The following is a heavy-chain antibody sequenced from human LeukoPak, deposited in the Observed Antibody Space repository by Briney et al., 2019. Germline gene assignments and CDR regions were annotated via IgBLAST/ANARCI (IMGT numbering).Heavy chain of an antibody. CDR1: GFPFNAYW. Sequence: PGGSLRLSCAASGFPFNAYWMSWVRQAPGKGLEWVANIKQDGSEKYYVDSVKGRFTISRDNAKNSLYLQMNSLRAEDTAVYYCARIGEFDHWGQGTLVTVSS. D-gene: IGHD3-16*01. CDR2: IKQDGSEK. V-gene: IGHV3-7*03. J-gene: IGHJ4*02. CDR3: ARIGEFDH.